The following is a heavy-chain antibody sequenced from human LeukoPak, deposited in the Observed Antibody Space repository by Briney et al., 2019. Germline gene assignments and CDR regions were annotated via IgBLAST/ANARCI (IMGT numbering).Heavy chain of an antibody. CDR1: GGSISSSSYY. CDR2: IYYSGST. J-gene: IGHJ4*02. Sequence: SETLSLTCTVSGGSISSSSYYWGWIRQPPGKGLEWIGSIYYSGSTYYNPSLKSRVTISVDTSKNQFSLKLSSVTAADTAVYYCARHSLDGTDYGDYFDYWGQGTLVTVSS. V-gene: IGHV4-39*01. CDR3: ARHSLDGTDYGDYFDY. D-gene: IGHD4-17*01.